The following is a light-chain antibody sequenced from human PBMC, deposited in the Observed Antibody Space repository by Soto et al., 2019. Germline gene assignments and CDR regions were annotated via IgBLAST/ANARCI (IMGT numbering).Light chain of an antibody. CDR2: GSS. V-gene: IGKV3-15*01. J-gene: IGKJ5*01. CDR3: QPYNPWPTNT. CDR1: HSVNKAY. Sequence: EIVMTQAPATLSVSPGDRATLACRASHSVNKAYLVWDQVKPGQAPRLLLYGSSTRATGIPARFSGSGSGTELTLTISSLQSEAFAVYYCQPYNPWPTNTFGLGTRLEIK.